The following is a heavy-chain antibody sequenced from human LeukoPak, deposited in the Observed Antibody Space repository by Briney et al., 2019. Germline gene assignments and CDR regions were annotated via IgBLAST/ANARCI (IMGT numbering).Heavy chain of an antibody. CDR1: GYSFTSYW. D-gene: IGHD5-24*01. CDR3: ARRGDGYNVDY. J-gene: IGHJ4*02. Sequence: GESLKISCKGSGYSFTSYWIGWVRQMPGKGLEWMGIIYPGDSDTRYSPSLQGKVPISADKSISTAYLQWRSLKASDTAMYYCARRGDGYNVDYWRQGTLVTVSS. CDR2: IYPGDSDT. V-gene: IGHV5-51*01.